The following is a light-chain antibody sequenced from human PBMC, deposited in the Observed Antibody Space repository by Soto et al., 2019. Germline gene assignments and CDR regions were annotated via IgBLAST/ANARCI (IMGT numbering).Light chain of an antibody. V-gene: IGKV3-15*01. CDR2: GAS. CDR1: ETISSN. CDR3: QHYHNFPRT. Sequence: ISMTQSPATLSVSPGERVTLSCGASETISSNLAWYQYRPGQAPRLLIYGASTRAPGVPARFSGSGSGTDFTLAISNLQPEDFALYYCQHYHNFPRTFGQGTKVEIK. J-gene: IGKJ2*01.